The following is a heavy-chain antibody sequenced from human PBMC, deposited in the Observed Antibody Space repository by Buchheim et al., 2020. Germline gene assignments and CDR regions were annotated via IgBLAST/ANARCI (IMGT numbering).Heavy chain of an antibody. CDR1: VFTFSSSW. D-gene: IGHD5-12*01. V-gene: IGHV3-74*01. CDR3: ARDREYSGYD. Sequence: EVQLVESGGGLLQPGGSLRLSCAASVFTFSSSWMHWVRQTPGKGLVWVSHINSDGSSTTYADSVKGRFTISRDNAKNTLYLQINSLRAEDTVVYYCARDREYSGYDWGQGTL. J-gene: IGHJ4*02. CDR2: INSDGSST.